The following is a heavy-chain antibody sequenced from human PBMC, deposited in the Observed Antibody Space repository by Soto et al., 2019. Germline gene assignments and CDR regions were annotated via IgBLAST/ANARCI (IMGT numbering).Heavy chain of an antibody. Sequence: GESLKISCKGSGYSFINHWIAWVRQMPGKGLEWMGIINPGDSDIRYSPSFQGQITIAADKSISTAYLQWSSLKASDTATYFCTRPQSSGWYDYWGQGTLVTVSS. CDR3: TRPQSSGWYDY. CDR1: GYSFINHW. CDR2: INPGDSDI. D-gene: IGHD6-19*01. V-gene: IGHV5-51*01. J-gene: IGHJ4*02.